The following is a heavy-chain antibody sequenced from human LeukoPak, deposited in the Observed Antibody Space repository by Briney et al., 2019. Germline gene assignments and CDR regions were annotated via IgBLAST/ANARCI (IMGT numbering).Heavy chain of an antibody. CDR2: INHGGST. D-gene: IGHD1-26*01. CDR3: ARGNFWELLDY. J-gene: IGHJ4*02. CDR1: GGSFSGYY. Sequence: PSETLSLTCAVYGGSFSGYYWSWIRQPPGKGLEWIGEINHGGSTNYNPSLKSRVTISVDTSKNQFSLKLSSVTAADTAVYYCARGNFWELLDYWGQGTLVTVSS. V-gene: IGHV4-34*01.